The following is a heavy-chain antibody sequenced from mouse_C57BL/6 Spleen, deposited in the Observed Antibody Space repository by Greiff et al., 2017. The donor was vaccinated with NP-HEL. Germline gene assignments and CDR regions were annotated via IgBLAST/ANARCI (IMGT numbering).Heavy chain of an antibody. D-gene: IGHD2-3*01. Sequence: EVMLVESEGGLVQPGSSMKLSCTASGFTFSDYYMAWVRQVPEKGLEWVANINYDGSSTYYLDSLKSRFIISSDNAKNILYLQMSSLKSEDTATYYCARDSYDGYYDYWGQGTTLTVSS. CDR3: ARDSYDGYYDY. V-gene: IGHV5-16*01. J-gene: IGHJ2*01. CDR2: INYDGSST. CDR1: GFTFSDYY.